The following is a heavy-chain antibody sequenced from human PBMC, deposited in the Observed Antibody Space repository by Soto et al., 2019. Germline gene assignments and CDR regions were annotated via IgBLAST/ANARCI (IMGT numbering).Heavy chain of an antibody. CDR2: INDQGGSP. D-gene: IGHD3-22*01. V-gene: IGHV3-74*01. CDR1: GFNFINYW. CDR3: ARVQYSRDGYNEFFDS. J-gene: IGHJ5*01. Sequence: GGSLRLSSTASGFNFINYWMHWVRQVPGEGLVWIARINDQGGSPSYADSVKGRFTISRDNVNNMLYLQMSSLRAEDTAVYYCARVQYSRDGYNEFFDSWGQGTLVTVSS.